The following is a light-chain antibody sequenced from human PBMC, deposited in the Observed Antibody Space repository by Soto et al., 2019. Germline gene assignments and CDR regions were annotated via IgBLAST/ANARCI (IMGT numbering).Light chain of an antibody. V-gene: IGKV3-15*01. Sequence: EIVMTQSPATLSVSPGERATLSCRASQSVNNNLAWYQQKPGQAPRLLIYGASTRATGIPARFSGSGSGTEFTLTISSLQSEDFAVYYCQQYTNWPLMYTFGQGTKLEIK. J-gene: IGKJ2*01. CDR3: QQYTNWPLMYT. CDR1: QSVNNN. CDR2: GAS.